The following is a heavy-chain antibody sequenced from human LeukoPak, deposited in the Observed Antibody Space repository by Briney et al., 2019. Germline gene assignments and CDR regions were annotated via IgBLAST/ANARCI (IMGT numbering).Heavy chain of an antibody. D-gene: IGHD3-10*01. Sequence: SETLSLTCTVSGGSISSNSHYWGWIRQTPGKGLEWIGSIFYSGTTYYNPSLKSRVTISIDTSKNQFSLKLSSVTAADTAVYYCARVFFNVLLWFGESSNWFDPWGQGTLVTVSS. CDR2: IFYSGTT. CDR1: GGSISSNSHY. J-gene: IGHJ5*02. V-gene: IGHV4-39*01. CDR3: ARVFFNVLLWFGESSNWFDP.